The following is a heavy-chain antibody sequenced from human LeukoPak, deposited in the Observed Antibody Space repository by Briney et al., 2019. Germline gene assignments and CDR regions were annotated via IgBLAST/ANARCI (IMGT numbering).Heavy chain of an antibody. V-gene: IGHV3-23*01. Sequence: GGSLRLSCAASGFTFTTYTMTWVRQAPGKGLECVSTISGSGTDTYYADSVKGRFTISRDNSRNTLFLQMNSLSAEDTAVYYCAKDRAGTPWADWGQGTLVTVSS. D-gene: IGHD1-1*01. CDR2: ISGSGTDT. CDR1: GFTFTTYT. J-gene: IGHJ4*02. CDR3: AKDRAGTPWAD.